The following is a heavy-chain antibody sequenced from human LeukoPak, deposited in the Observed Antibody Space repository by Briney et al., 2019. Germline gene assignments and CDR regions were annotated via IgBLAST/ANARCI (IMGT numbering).Heavy chain of an antibody. D-gene: IGHD2-2*02. V-gene: IGHV3-23*01. Sequence: TGGSLRLSCAASGFTFSSYAMSWVRQAPGKGLEWVSAISGSGGSTYIASLVKGRFTISRDSSKNTVYLQMNSLRAEDTAVYYWAKGRACSSTSCYRGFFDYWGQGTLVTVSS. CDR2: ISGSGGST. CDR3: AKGRACSSTSCYRGFFDY. CDR1: GFTFSSYA. J-gene: IGHJ4*02.